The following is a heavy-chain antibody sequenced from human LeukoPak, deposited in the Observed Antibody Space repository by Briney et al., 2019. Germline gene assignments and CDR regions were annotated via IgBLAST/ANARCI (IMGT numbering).Heavy chain of an antibody. V-gene: IGHV3-48*03. CDR3: ARVSRSYYSGSGSSNFDY. D-gene: IGHD3-10*01. Sequence: GGSLRLSCAASGFTFSGYEMNWVRQAPGKGLECVSYISSSGGSIYYADSVKGRFTISRDNAKNSLYLQMNSLRAEDTAVYYCARVSRSYYSGSGSSNFDYWGQGTLVTVSS. J-gene: IGHJ4*02. CDR1: GFTFSGYE. CDR2: ISSSGGSI.